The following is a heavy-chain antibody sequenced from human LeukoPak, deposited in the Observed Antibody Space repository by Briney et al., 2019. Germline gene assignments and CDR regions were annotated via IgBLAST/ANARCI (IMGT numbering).Heavy chain of an antibody. CDR3: AKSRYSSSWYPLYNWFDP. CDR2: MNPNSGNT. Sequence: ASVKVSCKDSGYTFTSYDINWVRQATGQGLEWMGWMNPNSGNTGYAQKFQGRVTMPRNTSISTAYMELSSLRSEDTAVYYCAKSRYSSSWYPLYNWFDPWGQGTLVTVSS. V-gene: IGHV1-8*01. J-gene: IGHJ5*02. D-gene: IGHD6-13*01. CDR1: GYTFTSYD.